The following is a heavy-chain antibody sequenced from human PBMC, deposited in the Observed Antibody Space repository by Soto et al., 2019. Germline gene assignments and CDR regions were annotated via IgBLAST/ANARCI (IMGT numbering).Heavy chain of an antibody. CDR2: IYWDDDK. CDR1: GFSISTSEVG. D-gene: IGHD6-13*01. V-gene: IGHV2-5*02. Sequence: SGPTLVNPTQPLTLTCTFSGFSISTSEVGVGWIRQPPGKALEWLALIYWDDDKRYSPSLKSRLTISKDTSNNQVVLTMTNMDPVETATYYCAYRAGMGGISWRPGNWGQGTLVTVTS. CDR3: AYRAGMGGISWRPGN. J-gene: IGHJ4*02.